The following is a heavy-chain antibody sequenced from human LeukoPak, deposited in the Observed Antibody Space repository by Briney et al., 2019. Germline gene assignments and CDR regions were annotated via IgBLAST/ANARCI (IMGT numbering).Heavy chain of an antibody. CDR3: ALPYGSGSHPTPFDY. CDR2: ISGSGGST. J-gene: IGHJ4*02. Sequence: GGSLRLSCAASGFTFSSYAMSWVRQAPGKGLEWVSAISGSGGSTYYADSVKGRFTISRDNSKNTLYLQMNSLRAEDTAVYYCALPYGSGSHPTPFDYWGQGTLVTVSS. D-gene: IGHD3-10*01. V-gene: IGHV3-23*01. CDR1: GFTFSSYA.